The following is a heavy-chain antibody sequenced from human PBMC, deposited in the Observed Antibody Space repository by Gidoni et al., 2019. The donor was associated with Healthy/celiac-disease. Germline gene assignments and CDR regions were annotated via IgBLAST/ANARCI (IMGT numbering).Heavy chain of an antibody. J-gene: IGHJ6*02. D-gene: IGHD6-13*01. CDR3: ASGPIYSSSWYVGMDV. CDR2: ISYDGSNK. CDR1: GFTFSSDA. Sequence: QVQLVESGGGVVQPGRSLRLSCAAAGFTFSSDAMHWVRQAPGKGVEWVAVISYDGSNKYYADSVKGRFTISRDNSKTTLYLQMNSLRAEDTAVYYCASGPIYSSSWYVGMDVWGQGTTVTVSS. V-gene: IGHV3-30-3*01.